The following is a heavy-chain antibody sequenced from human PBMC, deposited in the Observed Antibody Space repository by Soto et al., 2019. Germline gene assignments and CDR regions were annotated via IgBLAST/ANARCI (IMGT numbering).Heavy chain of an antibody. Sequence: GGSLRLSCAASGFTFSSYDMNLVRQAPGKGLECVSYISSSGSTIYYADSVKGRFTISRDNSKNTLYLQMNSLRAEDTAVYYCARDTRLYGSYWGQGTLVTVSS. D-gene: IGHD2-8*01. CDR3: ARDTRLYGSY. J-gene: IGHJ4*02. V-gene: IGHV3-48*01. CDR2: ISSSGSTI. CDR1: GFTFSSYD.